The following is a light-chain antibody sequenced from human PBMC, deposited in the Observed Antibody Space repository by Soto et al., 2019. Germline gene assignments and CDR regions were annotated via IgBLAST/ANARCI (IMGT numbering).Light chain of an antibody. J-gene: IGLJ1*01. CDR3: QSHDSSLNEYV. CDR2: GNS. Sequence: QSVLTQPPSVSGAPGQRVTISCTGSNSNIGAGYDVHWYQQLPGTAPKLLIYGNSNRPSGVPDRFSGSKSGTSGSLAITGLQAEDEADYYCQSHDSSLNEYVFGTGTKVTV. V-gene: IGLV1-40*01. CDR1: NSNIGAGYD.